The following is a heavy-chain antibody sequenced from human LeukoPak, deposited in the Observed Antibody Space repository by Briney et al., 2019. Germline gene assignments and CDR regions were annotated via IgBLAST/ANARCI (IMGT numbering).Heavy chain of an antibody. D-gene: IGHD3-16*02. CDR2: ISFDGSNK. Sequence: PGGSLRPSCAASGFTFSSYDMHWVRQAPGKGLEWVTVISFDGSNKYCADSVKGRFTISRDDSKNTLYLQMNSLRAEDTAVYYCARDIESGYFDYWGQGTLVTVSS. CDR1: GFTFSSYD. V-gene: IGHV3-33*01. J-gene: IGHJ4*02. CDR3: ARDIESGYFDY.